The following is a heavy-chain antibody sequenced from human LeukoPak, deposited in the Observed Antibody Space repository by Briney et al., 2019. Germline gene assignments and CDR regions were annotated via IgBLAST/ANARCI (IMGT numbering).Heavy chain of an antibody. CDR1: GGSISSYY. J-gene: IGHJ4*02. D-gene: IGHD6-13*01. Sequence: PSETLSLTCTVSGGSISSYYWSWIRQPPGKGLEWIGYIYYSGSTNYNRSLKSRVTISVDTSKNQFSLKLSSVTAVDTAVYYCASQIMSSSRQAFDYWGQGTLVTVSS. CDR2: IYYSGST. V-gene: IGHV4-59*01. CDR3: ASQIMSSSRQAFDY.